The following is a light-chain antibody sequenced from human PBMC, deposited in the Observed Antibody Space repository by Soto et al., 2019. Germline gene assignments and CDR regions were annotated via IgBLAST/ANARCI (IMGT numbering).Light chain of an antibody. V-gene: IGKV3-20*01. CDR3: QQYGSSPFT. J-gene: IGKJ3*01. Sequence: EIVLTQSPGTLSLSPGERATLSCRASQSFSSSYLAGYQQKPGQAPRLLIYGASSRATGIPDRFSGSGSGTEFTLTISRLEAEDFAVYYWQQYGSSPFTFGPGTKVDIK. CDR1: QSFSSSY. CDR2: GAS.